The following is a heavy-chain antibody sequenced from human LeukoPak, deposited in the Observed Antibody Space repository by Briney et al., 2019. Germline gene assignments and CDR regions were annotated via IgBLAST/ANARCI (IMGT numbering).Heavy chain of an antibody. D-gene: IGHD2-2*02. J-gene: IGHJ6*02. CDR1: EFTFSSYW. CDR2: IKKDGSEI. Sequence: GGSLRLSCAASEFTFSSYWMSWVRQAPGKGLEWVATIKKDGSEIYYVDSVKGRFTISRDNAKHSLYLQMNTPRGDDTAVYYCARRRSGDQTYPRYGMDVWGQGTTVTVSS. CDR3: ARRRSGDQTYPRYGMDV. V-gene: IGHV3-7*01.